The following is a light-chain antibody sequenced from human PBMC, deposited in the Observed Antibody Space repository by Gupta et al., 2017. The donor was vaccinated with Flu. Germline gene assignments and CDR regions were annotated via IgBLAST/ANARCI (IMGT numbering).Light chain of an antibody. Sequence: GQSVTISCTGTSSDVGGYNYVSWYQQYPGKAPKLMIFEVTKRPSGVPDRFSGSKSGNTASMTVSGLQAADEADYYCASFAGSHKLVFGGG. J-gene: IGLJ3*02. V-gene: IGLV2-8*01. CDR1: SSDVGGYNY. CDR2: EVT. CDR3: ASFAGSHKLV.